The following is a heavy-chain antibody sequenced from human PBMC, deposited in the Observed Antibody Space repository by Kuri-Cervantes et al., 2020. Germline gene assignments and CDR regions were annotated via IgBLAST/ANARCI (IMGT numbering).Heavy chain of an antibody. CDR2: IYCSGGT. CDR1: GGSVSSPKYY. J-gene: IGHJ4*02. Sequence: SETLSPTGTLTGGSVSSPKYYWSWIRQPPVKGLEWIGYIYCSGGTNYSPSLKIRVTISVDTSKNQFSLKLSSVTAADPAVYYCATGAMVQAVTILYCFDYWGKGTLVTVSS. V-gene: IGHV4-61*01. CDR3: ATGAMVQAVTILYCFDY. D-gene: IGHD3-10*01.